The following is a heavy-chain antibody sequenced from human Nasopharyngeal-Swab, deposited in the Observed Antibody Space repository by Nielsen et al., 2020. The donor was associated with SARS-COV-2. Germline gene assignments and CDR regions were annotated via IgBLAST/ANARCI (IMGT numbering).Heavy chain of an antibody. V-gene: IGHV4-59*08. Sequence: SETLSLTCTVSGGSISSYYWSWIRQPPGKGLERIGYIYYSGSTNYNPSLKNRLTMSVDMSKNQFSLKLYSVTAADTAVYYCASSGWLHPFDNWGPGTLVTVSS. CDR2: IYYSGST. D-gene: IGHD5-24*01. J-gene: IGHJ4*02. CDR3: ASSGWLHPFDN. CDR1: GGSISSYY.